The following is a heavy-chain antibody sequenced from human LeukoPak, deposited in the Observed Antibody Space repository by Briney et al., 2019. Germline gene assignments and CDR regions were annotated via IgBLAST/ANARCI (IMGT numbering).Heavy chain of an antibody. CDR2: IYTSGST. Sequence: SETLSLTCTVSGGSISSYYWSWIRQPAGKGLEWIGRIYTSGSTNYNPSLKSRVTISVDTSKNQFSLKLSSVTAADTAVYYCAEITMVRGVKNWGQGTLVTVSS. CDR1: GGSISSYY. J-gene: IGHJ4*02. D-gene: IGHD3-10*01. CDR3: AEITMVRGVKN. V-gene: IGHV4-4*07.